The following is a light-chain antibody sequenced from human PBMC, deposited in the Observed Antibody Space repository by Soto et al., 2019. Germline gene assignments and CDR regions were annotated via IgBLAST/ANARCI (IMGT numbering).Light chain of an antibody. CDR1: QTINNN. CDR3: QQGNTWPWT. CDR2: GAS. Sequence: EVVMTQAPATLYVSPGERATLSCRASQTINNNIAWYQLKDGQVPRLLIYGASTRATGIPGRFSGSGSGTDFTLIISSLEPEDFAFYYCQQGNTWPWTFGQGTKVDNK. V-gene: IGKV3D-15*01. J-gene: IGKJ1*01.